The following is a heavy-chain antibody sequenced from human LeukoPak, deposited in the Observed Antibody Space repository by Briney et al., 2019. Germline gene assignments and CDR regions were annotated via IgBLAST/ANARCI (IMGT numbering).Heavy chain of an antibody. CDR3: ARSLRSGNWFDP. D-gene: IGHD3-16*01. J-gene: IGHJ5*02. CDR2: IYYSGST. V-gene: IGHV4-59*01. Sequence: SGTLSLTCTVSGGSISSYYWSWIRQPPGKGLEWIGYIYYSGSTNYNPSLRSRVTISVDTSKNQFSLKLSSVTAADTAVYYCARSLRSGNWFDPWGQGTLVTVSS. CDR1: GGSISSYY.